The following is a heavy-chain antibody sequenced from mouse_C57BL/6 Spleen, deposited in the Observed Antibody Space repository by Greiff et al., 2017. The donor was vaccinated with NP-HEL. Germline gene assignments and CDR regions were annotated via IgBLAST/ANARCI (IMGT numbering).Heavy chain of an antibody. V-gene: IGHV1-66*01. CDR1: GYSFTSYY. CDR3: ARDTTVVPFDY. Sequence: QVQLKESGPELVKPGASVKISCKASGYSFTSYYIHWVKQRPGQGLEWIGWIYPGSGNTKYNEKFKGKATLTADTSSSTAYMQLSSLTSEDSAVYYCARDTTVVPFDYWGQGTTLTVSS. J-gene: IGHJ2*01. CDR2: IYPGSGNT. D-gene: IGHD1-1*01.